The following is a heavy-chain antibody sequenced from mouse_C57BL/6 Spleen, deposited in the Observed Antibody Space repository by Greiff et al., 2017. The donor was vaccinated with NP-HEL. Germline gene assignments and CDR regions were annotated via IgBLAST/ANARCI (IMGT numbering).Heavy chain of an antibody. D-gene: IGHD1-1*01. V-gene: IGHV5-4*01. CDR1: GFTFSSYA. Sequence: EVKVEESGGGLVKPGGSLKLSCAASGFTFSSYAMSWVRQTPEKRLEWVATISDGGSYTYYPDNVKGRFTISRDNAKNNLYLQMSHLKSEDTAMYYCARDQGYGSRYYFDYWGQGTTLTVSS. CDR3: ARDQGYGSRYYFDY. J-gene: IGHJ2*01. CDR2: ISDGGSYT.